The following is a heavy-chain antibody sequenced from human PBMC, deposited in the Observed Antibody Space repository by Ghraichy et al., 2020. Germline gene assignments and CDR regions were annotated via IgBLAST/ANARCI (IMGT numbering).Heavy chain of an antibody. CDR1: GFTFSSYA. V-gene: IGHV3-23*01. CDR3: AKESPYGNIRTYYFDY. J-gene: IGHJ4*02. CDR2: ISGSGDRT. D-gene: IGHD5-24*01. Sequence: GGSLRLSCAASGFTFSSYAMSWVRQAPGKGLEWVSAISGSGDRTYYADSVKGRFTISRDNSKNTMYLQMNSLRAEDTAIYYCAKESPYGNIRTYYFDYWGQGTLVTVSS.